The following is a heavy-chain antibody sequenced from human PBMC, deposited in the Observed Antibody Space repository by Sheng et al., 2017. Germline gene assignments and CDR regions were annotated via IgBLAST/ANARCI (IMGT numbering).Heavy chain of an antibody. D-gene: IGHD6-13*01. V-gene: IGHV4-34*01. J-gene: IGHJ5*02. CDR2: INHSGST. CDR1: GGSFSGYY. CDR3: ARGLIGGQQPDWFDP. Sequence: QVQLQQWGAGLLKPSETLSLTCAVYGGSFSGYYWSWIRQPPGKGLEWIGEINHSGSTNYNPSLKSRVTISVDTSKNQFSLKLSSVTAADTAVYYCARGLIGGQQPDWFDPWGQGTLVTVSS.